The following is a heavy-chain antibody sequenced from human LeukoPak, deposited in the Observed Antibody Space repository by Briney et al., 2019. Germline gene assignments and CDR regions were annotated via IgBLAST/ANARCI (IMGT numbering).Heavy chain of an antibody. CDR3: AKDRCSNGIGCYYYYMDV. J-gene: IGHJ6*03. CDR2: IRQDGSEE. CDR1: GFSFSSYW. V-gene: IGHV3-7*01. D-gene: IGHD2-8*01. Sequence: GGSLRLSCAASGFSFSSYWMTWVRQAPGKGLEWVANIRQDGSEEYHADSVKGRFSISRDSSKNILYLQMNSLRAEDTAVYYCAKDRCSNGIGCYYYYMDVWGKGTTVTISS.